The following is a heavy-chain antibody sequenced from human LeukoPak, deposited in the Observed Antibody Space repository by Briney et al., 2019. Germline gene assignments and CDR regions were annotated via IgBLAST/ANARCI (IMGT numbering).Heavy chain of an antibody. CDR2: INPNSGGT. Sequence: ASVKVSCKASGYTFTGYYMHWVRQAPGQGLEWMGWINPNSGGTNYAQKFQGWVTMTRDTSISTAYMELSRLRSDDTAVYYCARGPGYSSSWYDPYYYYGMDVWGQGTTVTVSS. CDR1: GYTFTGYY. D-gene: IGHD6-13*01. CDR3: ARGPGYSSSWYDPYYYYGMDV. J-gene: IGHJ6*02. V-gene: IGHV1-2*04.